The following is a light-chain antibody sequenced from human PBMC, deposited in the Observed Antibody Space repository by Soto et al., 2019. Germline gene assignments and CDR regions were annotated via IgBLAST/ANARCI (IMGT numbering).Light chain of an antibody. CDR3: QQSFITPYT. CDR2: AAS. J-gene: IGKJ2*01. Sequence: DIQMTQSPSSLSASVGDRVTITCRASQSINSYLNWYQQNPGKAPKVLIYAASSLQSGVPSRFSGSGSGTEYTLIISSLQPEDFVTYYCQQSFITPYTFGQGTKLEIK. CDR1: QSINSY. V-gene: IGKV1-39*01.